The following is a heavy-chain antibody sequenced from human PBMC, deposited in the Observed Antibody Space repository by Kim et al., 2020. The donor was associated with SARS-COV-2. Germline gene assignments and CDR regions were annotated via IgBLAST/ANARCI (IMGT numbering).Heavy chain of an antibody. J-gene: IGHJ4*02. Sequence: YYTPSLKSRVTISVDTSKNQFSLKLSSVTAADTAVYYCAREGIAARVFDYWGQGTLVTVSS. V-gene: IGHV4-31*02. CDR3: AREGIAARVFDY. D-gene: IGHD6-6*01.